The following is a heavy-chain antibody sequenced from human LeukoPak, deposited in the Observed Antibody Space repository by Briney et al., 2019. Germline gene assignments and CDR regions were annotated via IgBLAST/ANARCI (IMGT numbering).Heavy chain of an antibody. CDR3: ARGPPKGHDDSSDYYVPACFDY. D-gene: IGHD3-22*01. V-gene: IGHV4-61*02. J-gene: IGHJ4*02. CDR1: SGSISSSSYY. CDR2: IYTSGST. Sequence: SETLSLTCTVSSGSISSSSYYWGWIRQPAGKGLEWIGRIYTSGSTNYNPSLKSRVTMSVDTSKNQFSLKLSSVTAADTAVYYCARGPPKGHDDSSDYYVPACFDYWGQGTLVTVSS.